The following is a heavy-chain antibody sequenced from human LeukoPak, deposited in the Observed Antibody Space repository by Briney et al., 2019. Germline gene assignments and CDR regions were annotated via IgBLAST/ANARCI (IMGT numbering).Heavy chain of an antibody. Sequence: ASVKVSCKASGYTFTGYYMHWVRQAPGQGLGWMGRINPNSGGTNYAQKFQGRVTMTRDTSISTAYMELSRLRSDDTAVYYCARDSVNFWSGYSNWFDPWGQGTLVTVSS. V-gene: IGHV1-2*06. CDR2: INPNSGGT. CDR3: ARDSVNFWSGYSNWFDP. D-gene: IGHD3-3*01. J-gene: IGHJ5*02. CDR1: GYTFTGYY.